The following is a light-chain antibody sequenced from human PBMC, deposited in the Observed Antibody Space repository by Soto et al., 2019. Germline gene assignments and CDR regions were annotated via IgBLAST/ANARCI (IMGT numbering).Light chain of an antibody. CDR3: QQTDSRPET. CDR2: AAS. J-gene: IGKJ1*01. V-gene: IGKV1-39*01. CDR1: QSISNY. Sequence: DIQMTQSPSSLSASVGDRVTITCRASQSISNYLNRFQQKPGNPPKLLSYAASILQSGVPSRFSGRGSGTDFTLTISSLQPEDFATYYCQQTDSRPETFGQGTKVEI.